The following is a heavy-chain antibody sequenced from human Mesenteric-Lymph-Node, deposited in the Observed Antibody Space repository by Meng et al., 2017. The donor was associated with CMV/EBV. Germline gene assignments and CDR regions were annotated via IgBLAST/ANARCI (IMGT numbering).Heavy chain of an antibody. Sequence: ASVKVSCKASGYPFRTYGVIWVRQAPGQGLEWMGWISGYDANTNYAQRVQGRVTMTTDTSTTTAHMELRNLRSDDTAVYYCARVEDIVVVPAAIGPPKYYYYGMDVWGQGTTVTVSS. CDR3: ARVEDIVVVPAAIGPPKYYYYGMDV. J-gene: IGHJ6*02. CDR2: ISGYDANT. D-gene: IGHD2-2*01. V-gene: IGHV1-18*01. CDR1: GYPFRTYG.